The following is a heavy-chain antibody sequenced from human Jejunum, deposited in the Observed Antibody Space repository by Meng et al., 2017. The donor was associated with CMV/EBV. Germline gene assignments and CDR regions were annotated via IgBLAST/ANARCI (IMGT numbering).Heavy chain of an antibody. D-gene: IGHD6-19*01. V-gene: IGHV4-4*07. CDR2: IYSSGTT. CDR3: ARHEVVGTAIFDY. J-gene: IGHJ4*02. CDR1: GGSISNYY. Sequence: QVPLQESGPGLVKPSETLSLTCTVSGGSISNYYWSWIRQPAGKGLEYIGRIYSSGTTKYNPSLNRRVTMSVDTSKNQFSLKVRSVTAADTAVYLCARHEVVGTAIFDYWGQGTLVTVSS.